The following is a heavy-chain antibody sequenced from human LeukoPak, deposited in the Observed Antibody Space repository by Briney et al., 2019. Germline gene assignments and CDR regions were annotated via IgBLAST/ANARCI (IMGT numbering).Heavy chain of an antibody. D-gene: IGHD2-2*01. Sequence: GGSLRLSCAASGFTFSSYVMSWVRQAPGKGLEWVSALSGGGDSTYYVDSVKGRFTISRDNSKNTLYLQMNSLRAEDTAVYYCARAPVLCSSTSCYDQYFDYWGQGTLVTVSS. J-gene: IGHJ4*02. CDR1: GFTFSSYV. CDR2: LSGGGDST. V-gene: IGHV3-23*01. CDR3: ARAPVLCSSTSCYDQYFDY.